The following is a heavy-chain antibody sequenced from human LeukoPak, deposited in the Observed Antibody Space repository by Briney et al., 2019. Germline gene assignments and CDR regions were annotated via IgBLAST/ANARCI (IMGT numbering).Heavy chain of an antibody. CDR1: GGSFSGYY. Sequence: RSETLSLTCAVYGGSFSGYYWSWIRQPPGKGLEWIGEINHSGSTNYNPSLKSRVTISVDTSKNQFSLKLSSVTAADTAVYYCARITRGYSYGPYYGMDVWGQGTTVTVSS. CDR2: INHSGST. CDR3: ARITRGYSYGPYYGMDV. V-gene: IGHV4-34*01. D-gene: IGHD5-18*01. J-gene: IGHJ6*02.